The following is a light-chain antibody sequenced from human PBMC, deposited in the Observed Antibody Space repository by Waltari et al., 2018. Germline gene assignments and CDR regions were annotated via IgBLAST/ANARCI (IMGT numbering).Light chain of an antibody. J-gene: IGKJ2*01. Sequence: DVVMTQSPLSLPVTLGQPASISCTSSQSLVHSDGNTHLVWFHQRPGQSPRRLIYKVSNRDSGVPDRFSGRGSGTDFTMKISRVEAEYVVVYYCMQGTHWPYTFGQGTKLDIK. CDR1: QSLVHSDGNTH. V-gene: IGKV2-30*02. CDR3: MQGTHWPYT. CDR2: KVS.